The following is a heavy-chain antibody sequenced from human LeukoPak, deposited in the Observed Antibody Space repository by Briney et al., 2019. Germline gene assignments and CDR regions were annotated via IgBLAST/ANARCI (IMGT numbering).Heavy chain of an antibody. Sequence: PGGSLRLSCVASGFTFSSYTLSWVRQAPGKGLGWVAKMKEDGSEIYYVDSVKGRFTICRDNAKNSLCLQMSSLTVEDTAVYYCARGGARYLDSWGQGTLVTVSS. V-gene: IGHV3-7*01. J-gene: IGHJ5*02. CDR1: GFTFSSYT. CDR2: MKEDGSEI. D-gene: IGHD3-9*01. CDR3: ARGGARYLDS.